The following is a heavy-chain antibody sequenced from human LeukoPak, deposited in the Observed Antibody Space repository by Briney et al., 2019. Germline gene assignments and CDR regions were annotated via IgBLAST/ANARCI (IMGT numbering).Heavy chain of an antibody. D-gene: IGHD7-27*01. CDR2: IKQDGSQK. CDR3: AREDWGPDY. Sequence: GGSLRLSCAASGFTFTGYWMVWVRQAPGKGLEWVANIKQDGSQKHYVDSVKGRFTISRDNAKKSLYLQMSNPRAEDTGVYYCAREDWGPDYWGQGTLVTVSS. J-gene: IGHJ4*02. V-gene: IGHV3-7*01. CDR1: GFTFTGYW.